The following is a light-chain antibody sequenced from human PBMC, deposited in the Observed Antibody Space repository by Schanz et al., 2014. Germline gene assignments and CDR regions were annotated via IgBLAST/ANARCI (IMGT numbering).Light chain of an antibody. CDR3: CSYANDSVWV. J-gene: IGLJ3*02. CDR1: SSDIGRYNY. V-gene: IGLV2-8*01. Sequence: QSALTQPPSASGSPGQSVTISCTGTSSDIGRYNYVSWYQHHPGKAPKLIISDVTRRPSGVPDRFSGSKSGNTASLTISGLQAEDEADYYCCSYANDSVWVFGGGTKLTVL. CDR2: DVT.